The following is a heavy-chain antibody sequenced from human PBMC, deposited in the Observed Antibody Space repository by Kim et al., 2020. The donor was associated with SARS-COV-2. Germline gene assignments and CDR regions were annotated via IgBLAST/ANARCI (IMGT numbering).Heavy chain of an antibody. CDR3: VRVTSRTAAPDV. CDR1: GLTVSSNY. J-gene: IGHJ6*02. CDR2: IYNGGGT. D-gene: IGHD6-13*01. V-gene: IGHV3-53*01. Sequence: GGSLRLSCAASGLTVSSNYMTWVRQAPGKGLEWVSVIYNGGGTDYADSVKGRFTVFRDNSKNTLYLQMNSLRAEDTAVYYCVRVTSRTAAPDVWGQGTTVTDSS.